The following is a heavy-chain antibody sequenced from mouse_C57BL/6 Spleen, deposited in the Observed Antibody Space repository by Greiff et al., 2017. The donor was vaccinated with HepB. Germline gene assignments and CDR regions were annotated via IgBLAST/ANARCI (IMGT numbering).Heavy chain of an antibody. CDR3: TTFGYDVGFAY. Sequence: EVKLMESGAELVRPGASVKLSCTASGFNIKDDYMHWVKQRPEQGLEWIGWIDPENGDTEYASKFQGKATITADTSSNTAYLQLSSLTSEDTAVYYCTTFGYDVGFAYWGQGTLVTVSA. J-gene: IGHJ3*01. D-gene: IGHD2-2*01. CDR1: GFNIKDDY. CDR2: IDPENGDT. V-gene: IGHV14-4*01.